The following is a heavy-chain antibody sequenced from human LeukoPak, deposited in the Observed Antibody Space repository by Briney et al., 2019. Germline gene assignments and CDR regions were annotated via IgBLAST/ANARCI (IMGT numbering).Heavy chain of an antibody. V-gene: IGHV3-66*01. CDR1: GFTVSSNY. CDR2: IYSGGST. CDR3: ARGNYYDSSGYSPADY. Sequence: GGSLRLSCAASGFTVSSNYVSWVRQAPGKGLEWVSVIYSGGSTYYADSVKGRFTISRDNSKNTLYLQMNSLRAEDTAVYYCARGNYYDSSGYSPADYWGQGTLVTVSS. J-gene: IGHJ4*02. D-gene: IGHD3-22*01.